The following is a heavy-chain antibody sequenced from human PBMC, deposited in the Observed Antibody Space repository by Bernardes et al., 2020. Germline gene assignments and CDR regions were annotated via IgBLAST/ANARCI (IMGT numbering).Heavy chain of an antibody. J-gene: IGHJ6*04. D-gene: IGHD6-6*01. CDR2: INPSSGGT. CDR3: ARDLDSSSPQYYYYYYGMDV. V-gene: IGHV1-2*06. Sequence: ASAKVSCKASGYTFTGYYMHWVRQAPGQGLEWMGRINPSSGGTNYAQKFQGRVTMTRDTSISTAYMELSRLRSDDTAVYYCARDLDSSSPQYYYYYYGMDVWGKGTTVTVSS. CDR1: GYTFTGYY.